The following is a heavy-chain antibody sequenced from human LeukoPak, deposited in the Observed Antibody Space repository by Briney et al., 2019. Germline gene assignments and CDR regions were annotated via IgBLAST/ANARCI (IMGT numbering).Heavy chain of an antibody. J-gene: IGHJ4*02. V-gene: IGHV4-34*01. CDR3: ASSGRGYDFWSGYYTYYFDY. D-gene: IGHD3-3*01. CDR2: INHSGST. CDR1: GGSFSGYY. Sequence: SGTLSLTCAVYGGSFSGYYWSWIRHPPGKGLEWIGEINHSGSTNYNPSLKSRVTISVDTSKNQFSLKLSSVTAADTAVYYCASSGRGYDFWSGYYTYYFDYWGQGTLVTVSS.